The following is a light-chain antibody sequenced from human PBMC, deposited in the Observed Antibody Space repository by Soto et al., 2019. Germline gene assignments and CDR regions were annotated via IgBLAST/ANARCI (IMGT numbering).Light chain of an antibody. Sequence: EIVLTQSPATLSLSPGERATLSCRASQSVKTFLLWYQHRPGQAPRVLIYDASHRTTGIPARFRGSGSGTDFTLTISSLEPEDAGIYYCQQRSHWPPITFGQGTRLEV. V-gene: IGKV3-11*01. CDR3: QQRSHWPPIT. CDR1: QSVKTF. J-gene: IGKJ5*01. CDR2: DAS.